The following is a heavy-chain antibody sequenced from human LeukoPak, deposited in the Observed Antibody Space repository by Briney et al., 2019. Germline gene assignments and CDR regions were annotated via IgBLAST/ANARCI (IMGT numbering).Heavy chain of an antibody. CDR2: INGDGSST. D-gene: IGHD6-13*01. CDR1: GFTFSNYW. Sequence: PGGSLRLSCAASGFTFSNYWMHWVRQAPGKGLVWVSRINGDGSSTDYADSVEGRFTISRDNAKNMLPLRMNSLRVEDTAVYYCTRNGGLAATGPLVDWGQGTLVTVSS. V-gene: IGHV3-74*01. CDR3: TRNGGLAATGPLVD. J-gene: IGHJ4*02.